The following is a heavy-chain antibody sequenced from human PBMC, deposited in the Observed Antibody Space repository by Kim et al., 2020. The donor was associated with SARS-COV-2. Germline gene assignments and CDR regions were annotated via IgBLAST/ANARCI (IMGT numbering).Heavy chain of an antibody. V-gene: IGHV1-18*01. CDR3: ARDNSRSNRPYSSSPGA. CDR2: ISAYNGNT. D-gene: IGHD6-6*01. Sequence: ASVKVSCKASGYTFTSYGISWVRQAPGQGLEWMGWISAYNGNTNYAQKLQGRVTMTTDTSTSTAYMELRSLRSDDTAVYYCARDNSRSNRPYSSSPGAWGQGTLVTVSS. J-gene: IGHJ5*02. CDR1: GYTFTSYG.